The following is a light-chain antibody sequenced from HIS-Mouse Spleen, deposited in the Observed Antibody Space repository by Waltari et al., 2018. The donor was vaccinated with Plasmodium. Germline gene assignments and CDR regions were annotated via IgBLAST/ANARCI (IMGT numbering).Light chain of an antibody. V-gene: IGKV3-15*01. Sequence: EIVMTQSPATLSVSPGERATLSCRANQSVSSNLAWYQQKPGPAPRLLIYGASTRATSIPARFSGSGSGTEFNHTSSCLQSEDFAVYYCQQYNNWPAWTFGQGTKVEIK. CDR2: GAS. CDR1: QSVSSN. CDR3: QQYNNWPAWT. J-gene: IGKJ1*01.